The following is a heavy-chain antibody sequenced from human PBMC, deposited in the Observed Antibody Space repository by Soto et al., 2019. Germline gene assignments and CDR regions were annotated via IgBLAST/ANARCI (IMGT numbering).Heavy chain of an antibody. CDR2: IGGSGRTT. V-gene: IGHV3-23*01. CDR1: AFTFNNYA. J-gene: IGHJ4*02. CDR3: SKSRYSDSSGDFYDY. D-gene: IGHD3-22*01. Sequence: EVQLLESGGGLVQPGGSLSLSCAASAFTFNNYAMSWVRQAPGKGLEWVSGIGGSGRTTYYADSVQGRCTISRDNSNNTVFLKRNSLIAEDTAVYYCSKSRYSDSSGDFYDYGGQGTLVTVSS.